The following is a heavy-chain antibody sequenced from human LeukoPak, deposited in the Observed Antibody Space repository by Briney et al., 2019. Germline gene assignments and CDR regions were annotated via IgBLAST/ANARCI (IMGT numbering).Heavy chain of an antibody. Sequence: GGALKISCKGSEYKFTNYWIGWVRPMPGKGPEGMGYIFPGYSRTRYSRSCQGHVTISADKSISTAYLPRTSLKASDTALYYCARRGEGMVTLAFDLWGQGTLVSVSS. CDR2: IFPGYSRT. D-gene: IGHD5-18*01. V-gene: IGHV5-51*01. CDR1: EYKFTNYW. J-gene: IGHJ4*02. CDR3: ARRGEGMVTLAFDL.